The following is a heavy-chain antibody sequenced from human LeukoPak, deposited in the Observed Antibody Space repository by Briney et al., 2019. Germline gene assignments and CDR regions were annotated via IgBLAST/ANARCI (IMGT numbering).Heavy chain of an antibody. V-gene: IGHV1-46*01. CDR2: INSSGGST. CDR3: ARETYNWNYDFDY. Sequence: ASVKVSCKASGYTFTSYYMHWVRQAPGQGLEWMGIINSSGGSTSYAQKFQGRVTMTRDMSTSTVYMELSSLRSEDTAVYYCARETYNWNYDFDYWGQGTLVTVSS. D-gene: IGHD1-7*01. J-gene: IGHJ4*02. CDR1: GYTFTSYY.